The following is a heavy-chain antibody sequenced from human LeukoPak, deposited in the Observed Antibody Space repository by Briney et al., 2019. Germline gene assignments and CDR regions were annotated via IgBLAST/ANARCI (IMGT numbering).Heavy chain of an antibody. CDR1: GVTFSSYG. Sequence: PGGSLRLSCAASGVTFSSYGMNWVRQAPGKGLEWVSSISSSSSYIYYADSVKGRFTISRDNAKNSLYLQMNSLRAEDTAVYYCARSPGYCSSTSCYIHYYGMDVWGQGTTVTVSS. J-gene: IGHJ6*02. CDR2: ISSSSSYI. CDR3: ARSPGYCSSTSCYIHYYGMDV. V-gene: IGHV3-21*01. D-gene: IGHD2-2*02.